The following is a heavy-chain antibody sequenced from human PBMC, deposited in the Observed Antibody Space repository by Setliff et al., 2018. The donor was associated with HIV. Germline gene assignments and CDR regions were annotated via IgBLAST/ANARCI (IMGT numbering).Heavy chain of an antibody. CDR1: GFTFDDYG. J-gene: IGHJ4*02. D-gene: IGHD5-12*01. Sequence: PGGSLRLSCAASGFTFDDYGMSWVRQAPGKGLEWVSNIKWNGGSTGYADSVKGRFAISRDNAKNSLYLQMNSLRAEDTALYYCARATPRWLRFSTLNNAPFDYWGQGTLVTVSS. CDR3: ARATPRWLRFSTLNNAPFDY. V-gene: IGHV3-20*04. CDR2: IKWNGGST.